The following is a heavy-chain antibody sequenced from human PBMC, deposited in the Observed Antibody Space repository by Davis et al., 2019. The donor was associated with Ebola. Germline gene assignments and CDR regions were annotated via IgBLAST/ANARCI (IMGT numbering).Heavy chain of an antibody. J-gene: IGHJ4*02. CDR3: ARLDDYYGSGYYFDY. Sequence: GESLKISCAASGFTFSSYSMNWVRQAPGKGLEWVSSISSSSSYIYYADSMKGRFTISRHNSKNTLYLQMNSLRAEDTAVYYCARLDDYYGSGYYFDYWGQGTLVTVSS. D-gene: IGHD3-10*01. CDR1: GFTFSSYS. V-gene: IGHV3-21*04. CDR2: ISSSSSYI.